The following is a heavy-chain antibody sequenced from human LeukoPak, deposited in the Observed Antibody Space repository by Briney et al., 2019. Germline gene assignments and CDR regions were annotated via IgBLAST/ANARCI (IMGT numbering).Heavy chain of an antibody. V-gene: IGHV4-39*01. Sequence: PSETLSLTCAVYGGSISSSSYYWGWIRQPPGKGLEWIGSIYYSGSTYYNPSLKSRVTISVDTSKNQFSLKLSSVTAADTAVYYCARLHYDSGTWGQGTLVTVSS. CDR1: GGSISSSSYY. D-gene: IGHD3-22*01. J-gene: IGHJ4*02. CDR2: IYYSGST. CDR3: ARLHYDSGT.